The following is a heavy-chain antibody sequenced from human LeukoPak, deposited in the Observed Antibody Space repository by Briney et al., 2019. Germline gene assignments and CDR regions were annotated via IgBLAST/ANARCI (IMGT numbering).Heavy chain of an antibody. V-gene: IGHV3-23*01. D-gene: IGHD6-19*01. CDR2: ISGSGGST. CDR3: ANGQYSSGPGDFDY. CDR1: GFTFSSYA. Sequence: GASLRLSCAASGFTFSSYAMSWVRQAPGKGLEWVSAISGSGGSTYYADSVKGRFTISRDNSKNTLYLQMNSLRAEDTAVYYCANGQYSSGPGDFDYWGQGTLVTVSS. J-gene: IGHJ4*02.